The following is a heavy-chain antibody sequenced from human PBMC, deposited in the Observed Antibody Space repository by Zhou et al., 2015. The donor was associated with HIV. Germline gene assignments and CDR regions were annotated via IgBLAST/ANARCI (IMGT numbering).Heavy chain of an antibody. V-gene: IGHV1-69*12. Sequence: QVQLVQSGAEVKKPGSSVKVSCKASGGTFSSYAISWVRQAPGQGLEWMGGIIPIFGTANYAQKFQGRVTITADESTSTAYMELSSLRSEDTAVYYCARGGRPYYYDSSGPTGTYYYGMDVWGQGTTVTVSS. D-gene: IGHD3-22*01. J-gene: IGHJ6*02. CDR3: ARGGRPYYYDSSGPTGTYYYGMDV. CDR1: GGTFSSYA. CDR2: IIPIFGTA.